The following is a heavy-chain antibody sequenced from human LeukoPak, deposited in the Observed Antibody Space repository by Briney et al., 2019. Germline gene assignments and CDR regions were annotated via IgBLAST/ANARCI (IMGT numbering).Heavy chain of an antibody. D-gene: IGHD3-9*01. CDR2: ISGSGGST. CDR1: GFTFSSYA. CDR3: AKLDDILTGYSRTLFDY. V-gene: IGHV3-23*01. J-gene: IGHJ4*02. Sequence: GGSLRLSCAASGFTFSSYAMSWVRQAPGKGLEWVSAISGSGGSTYYADSVKGRFTISRDNSKNTLYLQMNSLRAEDTAVYYCAKLDDILTGYSRTLFDYWGREPWSPSPQ.